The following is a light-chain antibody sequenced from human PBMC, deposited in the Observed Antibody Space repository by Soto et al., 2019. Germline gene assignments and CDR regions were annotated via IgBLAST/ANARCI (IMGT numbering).Light chain of an antibody. Sequence: EVLLTQSPATLSLTPGESATLSCRASQPINTYLAWYQQKSGQSPRLLIYDASNRATDIPARLPASGFGTDFTLTISSLKPEDFGTYYCHHRTNWPPEDTFGQGTKLEI. CDR3: HHRTNWPPEDT. CDR2: DAS. CDR1: QPINTY. J-gene: IGKJ2*01. V-gene: IGKV3-11*01.